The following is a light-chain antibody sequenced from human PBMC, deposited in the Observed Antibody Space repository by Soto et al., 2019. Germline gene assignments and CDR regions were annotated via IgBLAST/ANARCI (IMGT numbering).Light chain of an antibody. V-gene: IGKV3-15*01. J-gene: IGKJ1*01. Sequence: EILMTQSPATLSVSPGERATLSCRATQSISNNLAWYQQKPGQAPRLLIFGASTRATGIPARFSGSGSGTESTLTISSLQSEDFAVYYCQNYNNWPSWTFGQGTKVEIK. CDR1: QSISNN. CDR2: GAS. CDR3: QNYNNWPSWT.